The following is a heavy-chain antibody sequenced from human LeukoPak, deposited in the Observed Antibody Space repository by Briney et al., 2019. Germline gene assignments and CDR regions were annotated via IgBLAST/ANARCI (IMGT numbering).Heavy chain of an antibody. CDR3: ARLPYYDSSGYYPYYFDY. Sequence: SETLSLTCTVSGGSISSYYWSWIRQPPGKGLEWIGYIYYSGSTNYNPSLKSRVTISVDTSKNQFSLKLSSVTAADTAVYYCARLPYYDSSGYYPYYFDYWGQGTLVTVSP. CDR1: GGSISSYY. J-gene: IGHJ4*02. V-gene: IGHV4-59*01. D-gene: IGHD3-22*01. CDR2: IYYSGST.